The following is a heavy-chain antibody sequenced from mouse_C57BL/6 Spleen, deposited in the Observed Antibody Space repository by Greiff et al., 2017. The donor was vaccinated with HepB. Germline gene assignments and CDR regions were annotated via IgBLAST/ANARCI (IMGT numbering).Heavy chain of an antibody. CDR2: IYPGSGST. J-gene: IGHJ3*01. Sequence: QVQLQQPGAELVKPGASVKMSCKASGYTFTSYWITWVKQRPGQGLEWIGDIYPGSGSTNYNEKFKSKATLTVDTSASTAYMQLSSLTSEDSSVYYCARRDYDWFAYWGQGTLVTVSA. D-gene: IGHD1-1*01. CDR1: GYTFTSYW. V-gene: IGHV1-55*01. CDR3: ARRDYDWFAY.